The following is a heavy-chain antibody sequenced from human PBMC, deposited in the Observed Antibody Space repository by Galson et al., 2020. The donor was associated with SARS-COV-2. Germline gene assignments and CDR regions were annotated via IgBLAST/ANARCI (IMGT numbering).Heavy chain of an antibody. CDR3: AREKYAPGTYQTDCFDL. CDR1: GFSVSMYW. D-gene: IGHD2-8*01. V-gene: IGHV3-74*01. Sequence: GGSLRLSCAASGFSVSMYWMHWVRQTPGKGLLWVARIKGDGSSTSHADSVKGRFTISRTNAKGTVDLEMISLRGEDTAIYYCAREKYAPGTYQTDCFDLWGQGTMVTVSS. CDR2: IKGDGSST. J-gene: IGHJ3*01.